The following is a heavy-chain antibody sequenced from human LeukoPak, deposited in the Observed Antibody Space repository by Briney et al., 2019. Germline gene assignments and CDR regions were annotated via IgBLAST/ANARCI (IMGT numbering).Heavy chain of an antibody. CDR3: ARRDHYDSSGYFDY. D-gene: IGHD3-22*01. J-gene: IGHJ4*02. V-gene: IGHV4-39*01. CDR1: GGSISSSSYY. CDR2: IYYTANT. Sequence: SETLSLTCTVSGGSISSSSYYWGWLRQPPGKGLEWIGSIYYTANTYYNSSLKSRVTISVGTSKNQFPLKLSSVTAAVSAVYYCARRDHYDSSGYFDYWGQGTLVTVSS.